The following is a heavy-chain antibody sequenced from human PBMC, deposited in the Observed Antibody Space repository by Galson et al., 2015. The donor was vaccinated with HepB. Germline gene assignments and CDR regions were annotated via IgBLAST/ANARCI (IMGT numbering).Heavy chain of an antibody. Sequence: ATLSLTCSVSGAPITDYYWSWIRQSPGRGLEWIGYIFYPGSTNYNPSLKSRVTMSIDASKSQFSLKLTSVTAADTAVYYCARPKSGDFDFDYWGQGTRVTVSP. J-gene: IGHJ4*02. CDR2: IFYPGST. CDR1: GAPITDYY. V-gene: IGHV4-59*01. CDR3: ARPKSGDFDFDY. D-gene: IGHD4-17*01.